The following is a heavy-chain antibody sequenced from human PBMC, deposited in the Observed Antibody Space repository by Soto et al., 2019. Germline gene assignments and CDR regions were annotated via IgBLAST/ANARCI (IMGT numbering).Heavy chain of an antibody. D-gene: IGHD2-15*01. V-gene: IGHV3-11*01. CDR1: GFTFSDYY. Sequence: QVQLVESGGGLVKPGGSLRLSCAASGFTFSDYYMSWIRQAPGKGLEWVSYISNSGSSIYYADSVKGRFTISRDNAKNSLHLQMNSLRAEDTAVYYCARRLAYCSGGSCYSNWFDPWGQGTLVTVSS. CDR2: ISNSGSSI. CDR3: ARRLAYCSGGSCYSNWFDP. J-gene: IGHJ5*02.